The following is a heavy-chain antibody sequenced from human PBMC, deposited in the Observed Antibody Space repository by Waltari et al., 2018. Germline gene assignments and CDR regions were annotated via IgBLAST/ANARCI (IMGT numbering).Heavy chain of an antibody. CDR1: GYSISSGYY. J-gene: IGHJ3*02. V-gene: IGHV4-38-2*01. Sequence: QVQLQESGPGLVKPSETLSLTCAASGYSISSGYYWGWIRQPPGKGLEWIGSIYHSGSTYYNPSLKSRVTISVDTSKNQFSLKLSSVTAADTAVYYCARIVGAVKGAFDIWGQGTMGTVSS. CDR3: ARIVGAVKGAFDI. CDR2: IYHSGST. D-gene: IGHD1-26*01.